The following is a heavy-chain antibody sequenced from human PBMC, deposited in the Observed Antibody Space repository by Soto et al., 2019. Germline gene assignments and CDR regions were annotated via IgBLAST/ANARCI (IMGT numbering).Heavy chain of an antibody. CDR2: FHISGST. CDR1: GGSINSYY. V-gene: IGHV4-4*07. Sequence: LSLTCTVSGGSINSYYRSWIRQPAGQGLEWIGRFHISGSTNSNPSLKSRVTMSVDTSKNQFSLKLSSVTAADTAVYYCARDRIITLRGGGYGMDVWGQGTTVTVSS. D-gene: IGHD3-10*01. CDR3: ARDRIITLRGGGYGMDV. J-gene: IGHJ6*02.